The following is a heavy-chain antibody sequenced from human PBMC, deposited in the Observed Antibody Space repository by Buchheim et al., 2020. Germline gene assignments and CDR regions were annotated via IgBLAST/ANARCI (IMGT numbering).Heavy chain of an antibody. D-gene: IGHD2-21*01. CDR3: ANDVLGPIPGFEY. CDR1: SKYG. CDR2: ISYDGSKK. J-gene: IGHJ4*02. Sequence: QVHLVESGGGVVQPGRSLRLPCVSKYGTHWVRQAPGKGLEWLAVISYDGSKKYYADSVKGRFTISRDSSENTLSLEMNSLGVEDTAVYYCANDVLGPIPGFEYWGQGTL. V-gene: IGHV3-30*18.